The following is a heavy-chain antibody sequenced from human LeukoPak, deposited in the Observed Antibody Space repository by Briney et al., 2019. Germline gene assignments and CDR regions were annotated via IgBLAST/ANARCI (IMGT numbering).Heavy chain of an antibody. D-gene: IGHD4-17*01. CDR2: ISSSSSTI. Sequence: GGSPRLSCAASGFTFSSYEMNWVRQAPGKGLEWVSYISSSSSTIYYADSVKGRFTISRDNAKNSLYLQMNGLRAEDTAVYYCAREGYGDSDWFDPWGQGTLVTVSS. J-gene: IGHJ5*02. V-gene: IGHV3-48*03. CDR1: GFTFSSYE. CDR3: AREGYGDSDWFDP.